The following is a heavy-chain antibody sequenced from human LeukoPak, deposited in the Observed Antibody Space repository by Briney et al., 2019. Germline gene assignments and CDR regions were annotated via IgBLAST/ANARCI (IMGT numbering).Heavy chain of an antibody. D-gene: IGHD6-6*01. CDR3: AKGEYNSSPWDY. Sequence: GESRTLSCAASGFTFNSYGMHWVRQAPGKGLEWVAFIRYDGSNKYYADSVKGRFAISRDNSKNTLYLQMNSLRAEDTAVYYCAKGEYNSSPWDYWGQGTLVTVSS. CDR2: IRYDGSNK. V-gene: IGHV3-30*02. J-gene: IGHJ4*02. CDR1: GFTFNSYG.